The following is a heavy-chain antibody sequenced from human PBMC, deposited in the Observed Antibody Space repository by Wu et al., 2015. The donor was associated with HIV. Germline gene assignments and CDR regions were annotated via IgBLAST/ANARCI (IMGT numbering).Heavy chain of an antibody. CDR2: IIPIFGTT. Sequence: QAQLVQSGAEMKKPGASMKVSCKASGGTLSKYAINWVRQAPGQGLEWMGGIIPIFGTTNYAQKFQGRVTITADESTSTAYMELSSLRSEDTAVYYCARAGGRDYYDSSGYYRWWGQGTLVTVSS. V-gene: IGHV1-69*01. D-gene: IGHD3-22*01. CDR1: GGTLSKYA. CDR3: ARAGGRDYYDSSGYYRW. J-gene: IGHJ4*02.